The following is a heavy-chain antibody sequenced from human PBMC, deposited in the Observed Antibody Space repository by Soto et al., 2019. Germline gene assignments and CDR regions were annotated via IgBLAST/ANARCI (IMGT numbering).Heavy chain of an antibody. J-gene: IGHJ4*02. V-gene: IGHV3-33*01. CDR3: ARGLENIVVVPAAMFDY. CDR2: IWYDGSNK. D-gene: IGHD2-2*01. CDR1: GFTCSSYG. Sequence: QVQLVESGGGVVQPGRSLRLSCAASGFTCSSYGMHWVRQAPGKGLEWVAVIWYDGSNKYYADSVKGRFTISRDNSKNTLYLQMNSLRAEDTAVYYCARGLENIVVVPAAMFDYRGQGTLVTVSS.